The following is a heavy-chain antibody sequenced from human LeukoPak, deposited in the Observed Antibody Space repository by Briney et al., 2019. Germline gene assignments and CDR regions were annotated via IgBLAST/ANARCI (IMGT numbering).Heavy chain of an antibody. CDR2: ITWNTDTI. CDR1: GLSLDDYA. CDR3: SREITVGAAPYYVDS. D-gene: IGHD1-26*01. J-gene: IGHJ4*02. Sequence: SLRLSCAASGLSLDDYAMGSARHRRRKGLEWVPGITWNTDTIGHVVSGMGRLPISRVKAKNSLYLQMNCLRAECMALYYYSREITVGAAPYYVDSWGQGTLVTVSS. V-gene: IGHV3-9*03.